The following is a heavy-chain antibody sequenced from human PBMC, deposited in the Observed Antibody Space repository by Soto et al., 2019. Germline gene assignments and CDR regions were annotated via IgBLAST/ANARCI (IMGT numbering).Heavy chain of an antibody. Sequence: QVHLAQSGAEVKKPGASVKVSCKASGYTFTSYGITWVRQAPGQGLAWMGWISAHNGNTDYAQKLQGRVIVTRDTTTSTAYMELKALRSGDTAVYYCARWRYGDYSGQGALVTVFS. CDR3: ARWRYGDY. J-gene: IGHJ4*02. D-gene: IGHD1-1*01. CDR1: GYTFTSYG. V-gene: IGHV1-18*01. CDR2: ISAHNGNT.